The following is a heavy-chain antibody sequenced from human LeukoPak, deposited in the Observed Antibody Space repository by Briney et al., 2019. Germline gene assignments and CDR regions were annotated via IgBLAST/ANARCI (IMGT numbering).Heavy chain of an antibody. CDR3: ARVGSNWNDVLPYYYMDV. J-gene: IGHJ6*03. V-gene: IGHV4-39*07. D-gene: IGHD1-20*01. CDR2: IYYSGST. CDR1: GGSISSSSYY. Sequence: PSETLSLTCTVSGGSISSSSYYWGWIRQPPGKGLEWIGSIYYSGSTYYNPSLKSRVTISVDTSKNQFSLKLSSVTAADTAVYYCARVGSNWNDVLPYYYMDVWGKGTTVTVSS.